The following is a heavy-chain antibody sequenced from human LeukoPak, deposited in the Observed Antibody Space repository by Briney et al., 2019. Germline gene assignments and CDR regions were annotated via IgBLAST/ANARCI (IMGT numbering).Heavy chain of an antibody. D-gene: IGHD6-19*01. V-gene: IGHV3-30-3*01. Sequence: GRSLRLSCAASGFTSSSYAMHWVRQAPGKGLEWVADVSYDGSNKFYADSVKGRFTISRDNSKNTLYLQMNSLRAEDTAVYYCAKEYSSGWYRAEYFQHWGQGTLVTVSS. J-gene: IGHJ1*01. CDR3: AKEYSSGWYRAEYFQH. CDR2: VSYDGSNK. CDR1: GFTSSSYA.